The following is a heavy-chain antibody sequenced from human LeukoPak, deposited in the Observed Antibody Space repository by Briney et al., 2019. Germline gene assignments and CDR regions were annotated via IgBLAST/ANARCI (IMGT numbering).Heavy chain of an antibody. J-gene: IGHJ4*02. Sequence: GGSLRLSCAASGFTFSSYAMSWVRQAPGKGLEWVSAISGSGGSTYYADSVKGRYTISRDNSKNTLYLQMNSLGAEDTAVYYCAKGDFESSSWPPVAVFSSGPTYFDYWGQETLVTVSS. CDR2: ISGSGGST. D-gene: IGHD6-13*01. CDR3: AKGDFESSSWPPVAVFSSGPTYFDY. V-gene: IGHV3-23*01. CDR1: GFTFSSYA.